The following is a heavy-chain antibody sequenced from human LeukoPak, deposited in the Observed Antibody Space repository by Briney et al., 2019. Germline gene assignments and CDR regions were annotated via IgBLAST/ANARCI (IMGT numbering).Heavy chain of an antibody. CDR2: ISVNGGAM. D-gene: IGHD6-13*01. CDR1: GFTFSGYE. Sequence: PGGSLRLSCTASGFTFSGYEMTWVRQAPGKGPEWMSYISVNGGAMHYADSVRGRFTTSRDDAKNSLYLHMNSLRVEDTAIYYCARKTDRLGAVGRDRYFDLWGRGTLITVSS. CDR3: ARKTDRLGAVGRDRYFDL. V-gene: IGHV3-48*03. J-gene: IGHJ2*01.